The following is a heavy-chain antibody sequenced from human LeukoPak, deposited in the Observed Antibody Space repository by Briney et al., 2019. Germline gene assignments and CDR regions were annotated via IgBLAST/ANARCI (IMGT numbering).Heavy chain of an antibody. V-gene: IGHV3-53*01. D-gene: IGHD1-26*01. CDR1: GFTVSNNY. Sequence: GGSLRLSCAASGFTVSNNYMSWVRQAPGKGLEWVSFIYNTGETYYADSVKGRFTISRDNSKNTLYLQMNSLRAEDTAVYFCARVKEWELPPRPLYGMDVWGQGTTVTVSS. CDR3: ARVKEWELPPRPLYGMDV. J-gene: IGHJ6*02. CDR2: IYNTGET.